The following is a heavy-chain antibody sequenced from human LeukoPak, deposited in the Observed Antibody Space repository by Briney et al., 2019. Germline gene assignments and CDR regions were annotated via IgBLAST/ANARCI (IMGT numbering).Heavy chain of an antibody. CDR2: ISSSRSYI. D-gene: IGHD6-19*01. V-gene: IGHV3-21*01. J-gene: IGHJ4*02. Sequence: GGSLRLSCAASGFTFSSYSMNWVRQAPGKGLEWVSFISSSRSYIYYADSVKGRFTISRDNAKNSLYLQMNSLRADDTAVYYCARSRWLDAFDYWGQGTLVTVSS. CDR3: ARSRWLDAFDY. CDR1: GFTFSSYS.